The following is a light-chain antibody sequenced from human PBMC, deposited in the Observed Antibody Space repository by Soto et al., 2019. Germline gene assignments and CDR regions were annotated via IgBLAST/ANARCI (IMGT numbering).Light chain of an antibody. V-gene: IGKV3-15*01. CDR2: GAS. Sequence: EIVMTQSPATLSVSPGERVTLSCRARQSVGSNLAWYQQKPGQAPRLLIYGASTRATGIPARFSGSGSETEFTLTISRLQAEDSAVYDGQQYGTPPTTFGKGTRVDIK. CDR1: QSVGSN. J-gene: IGKJ1*01. CDR3: QQYGTPPTT.